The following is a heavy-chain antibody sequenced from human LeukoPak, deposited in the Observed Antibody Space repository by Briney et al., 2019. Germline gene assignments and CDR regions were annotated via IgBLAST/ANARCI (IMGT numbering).Heavy chain of an antibody. J-gene: IGHJ3*02. D-gene: IGHD4-23*01. CDR3: ARTQGVYYGGNSGAFDI. V-gene: IGHV1-3*01. Sequence: VASVKVSCKASGYTFTSYAMHWVRQAPGQRPEWMGWINAGKGNTKYSQKFQGRVTITRDTPASTAYMEVSSLRSEDTAVYHCARTQGVYYGGNSGAFDIWGQGTVVTVSS. CDR1: GYTFTSYA. CDR2: INAGKGNT.